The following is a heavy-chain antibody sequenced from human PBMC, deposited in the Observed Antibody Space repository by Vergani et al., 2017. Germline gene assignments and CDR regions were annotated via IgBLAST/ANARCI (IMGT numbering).Heavy chain of an antibody. Sequence: QVQLVQSGAEVGKPGASVKISCKASGYTFTAYYIHWVRQAPEQGLEWVGVISPDGFSTFYAQKFQGRVTITRDTSTSTVYVEVTSLRSDDTAVYYCASLGYCSSTSCYHDYWGQGTLVTVSS. V-gene: IGHV1-46*01. CDR2: ISPDGFST. CDR3: ASLGYCSSTSCYHDY. D-gene: IGHD2-2*01. CDR1: GYTFTAYY. J-gene: IGHJ4*02.